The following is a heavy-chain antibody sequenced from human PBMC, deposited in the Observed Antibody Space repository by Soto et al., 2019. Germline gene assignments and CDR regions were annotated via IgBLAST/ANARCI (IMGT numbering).Heavy chain of an antibody. CDR1: GGSISSGGYS. CDR3: ARATRIAAAGHFDY. Sequence: QLQLQESGSGLVKRSQTLSLTCAVSGGSISSGGYSWSWIRQPPGKGLEWIGYIYHSGSTYYNPSLKSRVTISVDRSKNQFSLKLSSVTAADTAVYYCARATRIAAAGHFDYWGQGTLVTVSS. V-gene: IGHV4-30-2*01. CDR2: IYHSGST. J-gene: IGHJ4*02. D-gene: IGHD6-13*01.